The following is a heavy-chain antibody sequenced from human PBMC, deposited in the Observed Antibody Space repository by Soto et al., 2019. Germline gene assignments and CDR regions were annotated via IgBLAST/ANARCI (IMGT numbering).Heavy chain of an antibody. V-gene: IGHV1-69*02. CDR1: GGTFSSYT. J-gene: IGHJ6*02. CDR3: ARVVQSGGDSYYYGMDV. D-gene: IGHD3-10*01. Sequence: SVKVSCKASGGTFSSYTISWVRQAPGQGLEWMGRIIPILGIANYAQKFQGRVTMTTDTSTSTAYMELSRLRSDDTAVYYCARVVQSGGDSYYYGMDVWGQGTTVTVSS. CDR2: IIPILGIA.